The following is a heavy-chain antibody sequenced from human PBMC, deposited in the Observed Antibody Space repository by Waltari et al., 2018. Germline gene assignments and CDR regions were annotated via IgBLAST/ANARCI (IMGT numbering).Heavy chain of an antibody. D-gene: IGHD2-15*01. J-gene: IGHJ4*02. V-gene: IGHV4-39*01. CDR1: GDSISSSSYY. CDR3: VRHARTTSGGKHFDH. CDR2: RYYRGSP. Sequence: QLQLQESGPGLVKASETLSLTCTVSGDSISSSSYYWGWVRKPPGKGLEWIGNRYYRGSPYYTPSLTSLVTISGDTSKSQFSLKLSSVTAADTSMYYCVRHARTTSGGKHFDHWGQGMLVTVSP.